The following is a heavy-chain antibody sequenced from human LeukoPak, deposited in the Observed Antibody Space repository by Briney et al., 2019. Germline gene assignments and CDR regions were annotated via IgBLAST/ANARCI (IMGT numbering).Heavy chain of an antibody. Sequence: GGSLRLSCAASGFTFSDYYMSWIRQAPGKGLEWVSYIGSSGSAIYYADSVMGRFTISRDNAKNSLYLQMNSLRAEDTAVYYCARDWDYGDSYYDYGMDVWGQGTTVTVAS. CDR2: IGSSGSAI. J-gene: IGHJ6*02. CDR3: ARDWDYGDSYYDYGMDV. V-gene: IGHV3-11*01. D-gene: IGHD4-17*01. CDR1: GFTFSDYY.